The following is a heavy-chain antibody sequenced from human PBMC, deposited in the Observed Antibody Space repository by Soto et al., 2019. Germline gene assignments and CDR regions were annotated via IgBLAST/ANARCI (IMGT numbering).Heavy chain of an antibody. Sequence: GASVKVSCKASEYTFTSYDINWVRQATGQGLEWMGWMNPNSGNTGYAQKFQGRVTMTRDTSITTAYMELNSLTSDDTAIYYCTRGSFCGADCYRLKYPFDFWGQGSLVTVSS. CDR2: MNPNSGNT. D-gene: IGHD2-21*02. CDR3: TRGSFCGADCYRLKYPFDF. CDR1: EYTFTSYD. J-gene: IGHJ4*02. V-gene: IGHV1-8*01.